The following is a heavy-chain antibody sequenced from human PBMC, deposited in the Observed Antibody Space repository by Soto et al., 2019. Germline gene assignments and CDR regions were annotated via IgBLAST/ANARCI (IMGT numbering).Heavy chain of an antibody. D-gene: IGHD1-1*01. Sequence: GGSLRLSCAASGFTFSSYAMSWVRQAPGKGLERVGRIKTKADGGATDYAAPVRDRFTISRDDSKNTLYLQMNSLKTEDTAVYYCTTAAGTQYYYYYNLDVWGQGTTVTVSS. CDR1: GFTFSSYA. CDR2: IKTKADGGAT. CDR3: TTAAGTQYYYYYNLDV. J-gene: IGHJ6*02. V-gene: IGHV3-15*01.